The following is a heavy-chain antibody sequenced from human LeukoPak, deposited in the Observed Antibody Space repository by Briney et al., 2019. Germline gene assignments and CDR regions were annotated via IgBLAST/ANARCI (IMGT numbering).Heavy chain of an antibody. D-gene: IGHD1-26*01. CDR2: IYPGDSDT. V-gene: IGHV5-51*01. CDR1: GDSFTSYW. CDR3: ARPGILKGWELLSGAFDI. J-gene: IGHJ3*02. Sequence: GESLKISCKGSGDSFTSYWIGWVGQMPGKGLEWMGIIYPGDSDTRYSPSFQGQVTISADKSISTAYLQWSSLKASDTAMYYCARPGILKGWELLSGAFDIWGQGTMVTVSS.